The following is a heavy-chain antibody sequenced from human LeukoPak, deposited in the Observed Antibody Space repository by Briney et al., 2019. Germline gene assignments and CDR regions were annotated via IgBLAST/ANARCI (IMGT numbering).Heavy chain of an antibody. D-gene: IGHD3-9*01. J-gene: IGHJ6*03. V-gene: IGHV3-30*02. Sequence: PGGSLRLSCAASGFTFSSYSMNWVRQAPGKGLEWVAFIRYDGSNKYYADSVKGRFTISRDNSKNTLYLQMNSLRAEDTAVYYCAKDRPLRYFDYMDVWGKGTTVTVSS. CDR3: AKDRPLRYFDYMDV. CDR1: GFTFSSYS. CDR2: IRYDGSNK.